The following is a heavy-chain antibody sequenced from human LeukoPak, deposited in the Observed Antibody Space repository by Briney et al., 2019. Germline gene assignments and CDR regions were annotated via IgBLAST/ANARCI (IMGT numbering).Heavy chain of an antibody. D-gene: IGHD3-9*01. CDR3: ALRYFDRDY. CDR1: GGSILTTNW. CDR2: VHLSGAS. J-gene: IGHJ4*02. V-gene: IGHV4-4*02. Sequence: SETLSLTCAVSGGSILTTNWWSWVRQPPGKGLEWIGEVHLSGASNYNPSLKSRVTISVDTSKNQFSLELSSVTAADTAVYYCALRYFDRDYWGQGTLVTVSS.